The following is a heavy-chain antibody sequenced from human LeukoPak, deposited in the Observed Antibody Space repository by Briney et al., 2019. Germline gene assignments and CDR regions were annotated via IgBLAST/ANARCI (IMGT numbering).Heavy chain of an antibody. D-gene: IGHD3-10*01. Sequence: SETLSLTCTVSGGSISSYYWSWIRQPPGKGLEWIGYIYYSGSTNYNPSLKSRVTISVDTSKNQFSLKVSSVTAADTAVYYCARRGGSGGSFDYWGQGTLVTVSS. CDR3: ARRGGSGGSFDY. J-gene: IGHJ4*02. CDR2: IYYSGST. V-gene: IGHV4-59*01. CDR1: GGSISSYY.